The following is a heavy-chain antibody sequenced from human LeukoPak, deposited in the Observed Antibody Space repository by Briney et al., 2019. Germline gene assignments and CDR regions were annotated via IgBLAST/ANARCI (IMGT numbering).Heavy chain of an antibody. J-gene: IGHJ4*02. CDR1: GFSMGVYW. D-gene: IGHD3-22*01. CDR3: ARDWGAYYHFFDY. CDR2: IKPDGSER. V-gene: IGHV3-7*01. Sequence: PGGSLRLSCEASGFSMGVYWMSWVRQAPGKGLEWVGNIKPDGSERNYVDSVKGRFTISRDNAKKSLYLQMSSLRAEDTAVYYCARDWGAYYHFFDYWGQGTLVTVSS.